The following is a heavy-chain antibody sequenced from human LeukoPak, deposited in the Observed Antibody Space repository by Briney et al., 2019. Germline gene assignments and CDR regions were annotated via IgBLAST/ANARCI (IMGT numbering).Heavy chain of an antibody. D-gene: IGHD3-22*01. J-gene: IGHJ4*02. CDR2: VDGGGGGT. CDR1: GFTLSSYA. CDR3: AREGYYDSSGYYDY. V-gene: IGHV3-23*01. Sequence: GSLRLSCAASGFTLSSYAMTWVRQAPGRGLEWVSSVDGGGGGTYYADSVKGRFTISRDNSKNTLYLQMNSLRAEDTAVYYCAREGYYDSSGYYDYWGQGTLVTVSS.